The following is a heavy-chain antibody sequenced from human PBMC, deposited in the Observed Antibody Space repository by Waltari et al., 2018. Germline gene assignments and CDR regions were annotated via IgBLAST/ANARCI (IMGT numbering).Heavy chain of an antibody. CDR2: ISCSGGST. CDR3: AKDRWSIVLMVLDY. J-gene: IGHJ4*02. CDR1: GFTFSSYA. V-gene: IGHV3-23*01. Sequence: EVRLLESGGGLVQPGGSLRRSCAASGFTFSSYAMSWVRQAPGKGLEWVSAISCSGGSTYYADSVKGRFTISRDNSKNTLYLQMNSLRAEDTAVYYCAKDRWSIVLMVLDYWGQGTLVTVSS. D-gene: IGHD2-8*01.